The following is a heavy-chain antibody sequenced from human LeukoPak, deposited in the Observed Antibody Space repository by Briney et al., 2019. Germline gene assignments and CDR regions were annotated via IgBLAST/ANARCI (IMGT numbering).Heavy chain of an antibody. CDR1: GGSFSGYY. D-gene: IGHD3-22*01. CDR3: ARVGMYYYDSSGYCDY. V-gene: IGHV4-34*01. J-gene: IGHJ4*02. CDR2: INHSGST. Sequence: SETLSLTCAAYGGSFSGYYWSWIRQPPGKGLEWIGEINHSGSTNYNPSLKSRVTISVDTSKNQFSLKLSSVTAADTAVYYCARVGMYYYDSSGYCDYWGQGTLVTVSS.